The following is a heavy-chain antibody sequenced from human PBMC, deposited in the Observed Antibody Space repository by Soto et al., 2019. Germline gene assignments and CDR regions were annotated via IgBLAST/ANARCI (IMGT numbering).Heavy chain of an antibody. CDR1: GGSISSYY. Sequence: SETLSLTCTVSGGSISSYYWSWIRQPPGKGLEWIGYIYYSGSTNYNPSLKSRVTISVDTSKNQFSLKLSSVTAADTAVYYCARDGAGLDDAFDIWGQGTMVTVSS. V-gene: IGHV4-59*01. CDR2: IYYSGST. D-gene: IGHD6-19*01. CDR3: ARDGAGLDDAFDI. J-gene: IGHJ3*02.